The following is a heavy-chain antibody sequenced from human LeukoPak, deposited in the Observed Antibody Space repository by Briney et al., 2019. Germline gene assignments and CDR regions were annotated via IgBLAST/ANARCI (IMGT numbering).Heavy chain of an antibody. D-gene: IGHD5-12*01. CDR1: GFTFSSYA. V-gene: IGHV3-30-3*01. CDR2: ISYDGSNK. CDR3: ARDTYSGYGSLFDY. J-gene: IGHJ4*02. Sequence: HTGRSLRLSCAASGFTFSSYAMHWVRQAPGKGLEWVAVISYDGSNKYYADSVKGRFTISRDNSKNTLYLQMNSLRAEDTAVYYCARDTYSGYGSLFDYWGQGTLVTVSS.